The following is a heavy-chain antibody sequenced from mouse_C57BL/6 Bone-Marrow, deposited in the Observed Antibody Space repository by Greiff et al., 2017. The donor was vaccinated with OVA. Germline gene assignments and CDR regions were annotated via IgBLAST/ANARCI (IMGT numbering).Heavy chain of an antibody. CDR3: ARGVKVLPWYFDV. CDR1: GYTFTGYW. J-gene: IGHJ1*03. Sequence: VQLQESGAELMKPGASVKLSCKATGYTFTGYWIEWVKQRPGHGLEWIGEILPGSGSTTYNEKFKGKATFTADTSSNTAYMQLSSLTTTDSAIYYCARGVKVLPWYFDVWGTGTTVTVSS. V-gene: IGHV1-9*01. CDR2: ILPGSGST.